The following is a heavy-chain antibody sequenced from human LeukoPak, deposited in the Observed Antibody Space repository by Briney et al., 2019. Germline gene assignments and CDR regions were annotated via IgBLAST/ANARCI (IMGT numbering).Heavy chain of an antibody. J-gene: IGHJ2*01. V-gene: IGHV4-39*01. CDR1: AGSISSSNYY. Sequence: SETLSLTCTVSAGSISSSNYYWGWIRQPPGKGLEWIGNIYYSGSTYYNPSLKSRVTISVDTSNNQFSLKLSSVTAADTAVYYCARSGYSSNWSDFNRYFDLWGRGTLVTVSS. D-gene: IGHD6-13*01. CDR2: IYYSGST. CDR3: ARSGYSSNWSDFNRYFDL.